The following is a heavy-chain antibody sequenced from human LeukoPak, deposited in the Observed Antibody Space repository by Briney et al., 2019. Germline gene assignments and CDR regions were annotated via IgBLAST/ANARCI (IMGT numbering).Heavy chain of an antibody. D-gene: IGHD2-2*01. J-gene: IGHJ3*02. CDR3: AKDPRGPYCSSTSCNDAFDI. Sequence: GGSLRLSCAASGFFFGDFGMNWVRQSPGKGLEWVSSISPGSDFTYYADSVKGRFTISRDNSKNTLYLQMNSLRAEDTAVYYCAKDPRGPYCSSTSCNDAFDIWGQGTMVTVSS. CDR1: GFFFGDFG. CDR2: ISPGSDFT. V-gene: IGHV3-21*01.